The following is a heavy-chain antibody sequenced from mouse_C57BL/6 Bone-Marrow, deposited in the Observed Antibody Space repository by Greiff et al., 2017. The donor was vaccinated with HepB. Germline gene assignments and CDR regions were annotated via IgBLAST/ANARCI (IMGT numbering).Heavy chain of an antibody. J-gene: IGHJ2*01. CDR2: IDPSDSET. V-gene: IGHV1-52*01. D-gene: IGHD1-1*01. Sequence: QVQLQQPGAELVRPGSSVKLSCKASGYTFTSYWMHWVKQRPIQGLEWIGNIDPSDSETHYNQKFKDKATLTVDKSYSTAYMQLSSLTSEDSAVYYCARSDYYGSSVDYWGQGTTLTVSS. CDR1: GYTFTSYW. CDR3: ARSDYYGSSVDY.